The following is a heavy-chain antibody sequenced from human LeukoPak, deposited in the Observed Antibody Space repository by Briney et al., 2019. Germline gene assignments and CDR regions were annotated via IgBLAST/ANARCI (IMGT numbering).Heavy chain of an antibody. CDR2: IIPIFGTA. V-gene: IGHV1-69*06. Sequence: GASVKVSCKASGGTFSSYAISWVRQAPGQGLEWMGGIIPIFGTANSAQKFQGRVTITADKSTSTAYMELRSLRSEDTAVYYCARDRPTSYYNDFWHSYYYYYMDVWGKGTTVTISS. CDR3: ARDRPTSYYNDFWHSYYYYYMDV. CDR1: GGTFSSYA. J-gene: IGHJ6*03. D-gene: IGHD3-10*01.